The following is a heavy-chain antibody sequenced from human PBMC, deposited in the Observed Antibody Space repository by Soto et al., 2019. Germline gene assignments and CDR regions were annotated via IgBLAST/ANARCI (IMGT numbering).Heavy chain of an antibody. CDR1: GGSISTSNW. V-gene: IGHV4-4*02. J-gene: IGHJ4*02. Sequence: PSETLSLTCAVSGGSISTSNWWSWVRQPPGKGLEWIGEVYHSGSTNYNPSFKSRVAMSVDKSKNQFSLKLSSVTAADTAVYYCARLNYDSSGYYLGGLDYWGQGTLVTVSS. CDR3: ARLNYDSSGYYLGGLDY. D-gene: IGHD3-22*01. CDR2: VYHSGST.